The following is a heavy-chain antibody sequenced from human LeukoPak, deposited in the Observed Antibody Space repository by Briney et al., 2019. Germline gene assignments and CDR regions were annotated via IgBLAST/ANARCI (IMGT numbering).Heavy chain of an antibody. J-gene: IGHJ4*02. CDR2: VYYSGST. V-gene: IGHV4-59*01. D-gene: IGHD3-22*01. CDR3: ARDLYYDSMGY. Sequence: SETLSLTCTVSGGSISSYYWSWIRQPPGKGLEWIGYVYYSGSTNYNPSLKSRVTISVDTSKNQFSLKLTSVTAAGTAVYYCARDLYYDSMGYWGQGTLVTVSS. CDR1: GGSISSYY.